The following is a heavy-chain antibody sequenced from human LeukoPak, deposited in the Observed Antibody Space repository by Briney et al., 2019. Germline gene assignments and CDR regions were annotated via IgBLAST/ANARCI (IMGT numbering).Heavy chain of an antibody. CDR3: ARGPYSSSWTTVDYFQH. Sequence: SVKVSCKASGGTFSSYAISWVRQAPGQGLEWMGGIIPIFGTANYAQKFQGRVTITADESTSTAYMELSSLRSEDTAVYYCARGPYSSSWTTVDYFQHWGQGTLVTVSS. D-gene: IGHD6-13*01. J-gene: IGHJ1*01. CDR2: IIPIFGTA. CDR1: GGTFSSYA. V-gene: IGHV1-69*13.